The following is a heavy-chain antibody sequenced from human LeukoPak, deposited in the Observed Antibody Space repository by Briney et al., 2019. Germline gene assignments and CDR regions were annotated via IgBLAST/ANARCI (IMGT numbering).Heavy chain of an antibody. V-gene: IGHV3-23*01. Sequence: GGSLRLSCAASGFTFQNYLMRWVRQAPGKGLEWVSSISGSAADTYYADSVKGRFTVSRDNSKNTLYLQMNSLRVEDSALYYCAKTSAVAGTAVYYFDHWGRGTPVNVSS. CDR3: AKTSAVAGTAVYYFDH. CDR1: GFTFQNYL. CDR2: ISGSAADT. D-gene: IGHD6-19*01. J-gene: IGHJ4*02.